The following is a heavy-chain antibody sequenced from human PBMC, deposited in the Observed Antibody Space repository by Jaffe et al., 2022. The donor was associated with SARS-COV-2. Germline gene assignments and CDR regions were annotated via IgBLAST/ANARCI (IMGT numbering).Heavy chain of an antibody. CDR2: IIPILGIA. V-gene: IGHV1-69*02. CDR1: GGTFSSYT. CDR3: ARAVTIVGRFDP. D-gene: IGHD3-9*01. Sequence: QVQLVQSGAEVKKPGSSVKVSCKASGGTFSSYTISWVRQAPGQGLEWMGRIIPILGIANYAQKFQGRVTITADKSTSTAYMELSSLRSEDTAVYYCARAVTIVGRFDPWGQGTLVTVSS. J-gene: IGHJ5*02.